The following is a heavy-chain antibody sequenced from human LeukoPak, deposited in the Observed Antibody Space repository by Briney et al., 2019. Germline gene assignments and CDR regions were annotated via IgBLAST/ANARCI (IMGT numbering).Heavy chain of an antibody. V-gene: IGHV3-11*01. CDR2: ISSSGSPI. D-gene: IGHD6-6*01. J-gene: IGHJ4*02. CDR3: AAPKYSSSYLFDY. Sequence: PGGSLRLSCATSGFTFSNYYMSWIRQAPGKGLEWVSYISSSGSPIYYADSVKGRFTISRDNSKNTVFLQMSSLRAEDTAVYYCAAPKYSSSYLFDYWGQGTLVTVSS. CDR1: GFTFSNYY.